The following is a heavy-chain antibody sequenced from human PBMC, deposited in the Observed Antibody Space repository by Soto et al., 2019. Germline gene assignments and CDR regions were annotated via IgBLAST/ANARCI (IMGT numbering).Heavy chain of an antibody. CDR1: GFTFSSYG. CDR3: AKNRPPPSTGPIDY. V-gene: IGHV3-30*18. J-gene: IGHJ4*02. Sequence: PGGSLRLSCAASGFTFSSYGMHWVRQAPGKGLEWVAVISYDGSKKYYADSVKGRFTISRDNSKNTLYLQMNSLRAEDTAVYYCAKNRPPPSTGPIDYWGQGTLLTVSS. D-gene: IGHD4-17*01. CDR2: ISYDGSKK.